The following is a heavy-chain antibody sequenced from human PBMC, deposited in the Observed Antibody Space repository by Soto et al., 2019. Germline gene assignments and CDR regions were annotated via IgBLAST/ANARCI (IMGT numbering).Heavy chain of an antibody. CDR2: ISYDGSDK. Sequence: GGSLRLSCAASGFTFISDAMHWVRQAPGKGLEWVALISYDGSDKDYADSVKGRFTISRDNSRNTLFLQMNSLRAEDTAVYYCARDYYKYYDSSGYYRSPAYWGQGTLVTVXS. CDR3: ARDYYKYYDSSGYYRSPAY. D-gene: IGHD3-22*01. CDR1: GFTFISDA. V-gene: IGHV3-30-3*01. J-gene: IGHJ4*02.